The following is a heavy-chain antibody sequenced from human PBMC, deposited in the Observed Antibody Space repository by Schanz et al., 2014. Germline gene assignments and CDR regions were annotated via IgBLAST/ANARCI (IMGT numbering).Heavy chain of an antibody. Sequence: EVQVVESGGGLVQPGGSLRLSCEASGFTLTSYALTWVRQAPGKGLEWVSVIYSGGSTYYADSVKGRFTISRDNSKNTLYLQMNSLRADDTAVYYCAKDQLANYRGSGYNWFDPWGQGTLVTVSS. CDR2: IYSGGST. CDR1: GFTLTSYA. J-gene: IGHJ5*02. CDR3: AKDQLANYRGSGYNWFDP. D-gene: IGHD3-10*01. V-gene: IGHV3-66*02.